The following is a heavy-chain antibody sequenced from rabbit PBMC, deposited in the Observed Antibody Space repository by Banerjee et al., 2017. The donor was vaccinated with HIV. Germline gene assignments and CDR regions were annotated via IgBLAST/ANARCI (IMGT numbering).Heavy chain of an antibody. CDR2: IGSDYGST. V-gene: IGHV1S45*01. J-gene: IGHJ6*01. CDR3: ARDLAGVIGWNFGL. D-gene: IGHD4-1*01. Sequence: QEQLEESGGDLVKPEGSLTLTCTASGFSFSASWICWVRQAPGKGLEWIACIGSDYGSTDYASWAKGRFTISKTSWTTVTLQMTSLTAADTATYFCARDLAGVIGWNFGLWGPGTLVTVS. CDR1: GFSFSASW.